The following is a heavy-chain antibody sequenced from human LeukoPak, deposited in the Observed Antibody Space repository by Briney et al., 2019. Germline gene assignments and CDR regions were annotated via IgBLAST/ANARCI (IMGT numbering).Heavy chain of an antibody. J-gene: IGHJ6*03. V-gene: IGHV3-30*04. CDR2: ISYDGTNK. CDR3: ARDVVPYYYYYMDV. CDR1: GFTFSSYT. D-gene: IGHD2-21*01. Sequence: GWSLRLSCAASGFTFSSYTMHWVRQAPGKGLEWVAVISYDGTNKYYADSVKGRFTISRDNSQNTMYLQMNNLRADDTAVYYCARDVVPYYYYYMDVWGKGTTVTVSS.